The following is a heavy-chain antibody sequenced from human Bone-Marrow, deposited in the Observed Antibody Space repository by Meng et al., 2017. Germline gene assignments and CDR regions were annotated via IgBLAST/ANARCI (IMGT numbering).Heavy chain of an antibody. CDR3: ARDEGLDLGPDNWFDP. D-gene: IGHD3-16*01. J-gene: IGHJ5*02. CDR2: IYHSGST. CDR1: GGSIRSSNW. Sequence: QVQSKEQGPGRVSRPGPLSHPCAVSGGSIRSSNWWGWVRQPPGKGLEWIGEIYHSGSTNYNPSLKSRVTISVDKSKNQFSLKLSSVTAADTAVYYWARDEGLDLGPDNWFDPWGQGTLVTVSS. V-gene: IGHV4-4*03.